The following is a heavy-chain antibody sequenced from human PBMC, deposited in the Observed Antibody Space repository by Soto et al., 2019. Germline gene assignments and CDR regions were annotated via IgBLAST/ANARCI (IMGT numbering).Heavy chain of an antibody. J-gene: IGHJ6*02. CDR3: ARFHHSAAAGTGYYYYYGMDV. CDR1: GGSISSYY. CDR2: IYYSGST. V-gene: IGHV4-59*01. Sequence: SETLSLTCTVSGGSISSYYWSWIRQPPGKGLEWIGYIYYSGSTNYNPSLKSRVTISVDTSKNQFSLKLSSVTAADTAVYYCARFHHSAAAGTGYYYYYGMDVWGQGTTVTV. D-gene: IGHD6-13*01.